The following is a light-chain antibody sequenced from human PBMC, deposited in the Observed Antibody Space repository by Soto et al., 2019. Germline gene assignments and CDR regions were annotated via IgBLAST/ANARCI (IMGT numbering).Light chain of an antibody. CDR1: QSVSSSY. CDR2: GAS. CDR3: QWCGSSLWT. V-gene: IGKV3-20*01. Sequence: PGERATLSCRASQSVSSSYLDWEQQKPGQAPRLLIYGASSRATGIPDRFSGSGSGTDFTLTVSRLEPEDFAVSNCQWCGSSLWTFGQGTKVEIK. J-gene: IGKJ1*01.